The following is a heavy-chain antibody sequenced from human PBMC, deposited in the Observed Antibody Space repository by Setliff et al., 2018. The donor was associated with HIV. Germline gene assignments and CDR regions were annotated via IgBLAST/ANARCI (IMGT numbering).Heavy chain of an antibody. J-gene: IGHJ6*03. V-gene: IGHV1-69*13. Sequence: ASVKVSCKASGGTFSGYAISWVRQAPGQGLELMGGIIPIFGTANYAQKFQGRVTITADESTSTAYMELSSLRSEDTAVYYCARAGTTTQFNMVRGVLEEVSYYHMDVWGKGTTVTVSS. D-gene: IGHD3-10*01. CDR3: ARAGTTTQFNMVRGVLEEVSYYHMDV. CDR1: GGTFSGYA. CDR2: IIPIFGTA.